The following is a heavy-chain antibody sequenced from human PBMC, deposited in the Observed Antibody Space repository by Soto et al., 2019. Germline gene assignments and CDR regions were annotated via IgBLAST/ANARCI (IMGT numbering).Heavy chain of an antibody. CDR3: ASGRPVSSTAPPLL. J-gene: IGHJ1*01. CDR1: GYNFFDYG. CDR2: VSPKSGNT. D-gene: IGHD2-15*01. V-gene: IGHV1-18*01. Sequence: QIQLVQSGAEVKKPGASVKVSCKASGYNFFDYGVSWVRQAPGQGLEWMGWVSPKSGNTDFARKVQGRGTMTEETSPNPAYLELRGLSSGDTPVYYCASGRPVSSTAPPLLWARGTLVSVSS.